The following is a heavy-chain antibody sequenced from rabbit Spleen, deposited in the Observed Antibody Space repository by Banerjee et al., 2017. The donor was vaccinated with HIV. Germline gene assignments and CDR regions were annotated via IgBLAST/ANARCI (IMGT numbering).Heavy chain of an antibody. CDR1: GFSFNSGYD. J-gene: IGHJ4*01. CDR2: INSKSGEN. V-gene: IGHV1S40*01. D-gene: IGHD1-1*01. CDR3: ARDLTNVIGWNFGL. Sequence: LVDYGGDLVQPGASLTLTCTASGFSFNSGYDMCWVRQAPGKGLEWIACINSKSGENVYANWAKGRFTVSKTSSTTVTLQMTSLTGADTATYFCARDLTNVIGWNFGLWGQGTLVTVS.